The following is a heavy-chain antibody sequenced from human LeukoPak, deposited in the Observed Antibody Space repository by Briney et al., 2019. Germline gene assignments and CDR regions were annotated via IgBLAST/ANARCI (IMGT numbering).Heavy chain of an antibody. V-gene: IGHV4-39*01. CDR2: IYYSGST. CDR3: AGIGYCSSTSCPGDY. J-gene: IGHJ4*02. D-gene: IGHD2-2*01. Sequence: PSETLSLTCTVSGGSISSSSYYWGWIRQPPGKGLEWIGSIYYSGSTYYNPSLKSRVTISVDTSKNQFSLKLSSVTAADTAVYYCAGIGYCSSTSCPGDYWGQGTLVTVSS. CDR1: GGSISSSSYY.